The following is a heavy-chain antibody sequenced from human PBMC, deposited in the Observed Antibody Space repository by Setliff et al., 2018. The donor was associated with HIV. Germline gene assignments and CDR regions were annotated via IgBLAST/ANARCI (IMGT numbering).Heavy chain of an antibody. V-gene: IGHV4-39*01. CDR2: VYYSGTT. D-gene: IGHD3-22*01. CDR1: GGSITSSGYY. CDR3: ARQPETNYNDGGVYFPGPYFDY. Sequence: PSETLSLTCIVSGGSITSSGYYWGWIRQPPGKGLEWIGSVYYSGTTYYNPSLKSRLTISVVTSKNQFSRNLTSGTAADTAVYYCARQPETNYNDGGVYFPGPYFDYWGQGAPVTVSS. J-gene: IGHJ4*02.